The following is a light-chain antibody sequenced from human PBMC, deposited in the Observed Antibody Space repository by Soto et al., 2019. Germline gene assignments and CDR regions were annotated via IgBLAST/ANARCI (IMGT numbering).Light chain of an antibody. J-gene: IGKJ1*01. CDR3: QQYNYFWA. Sequence: DIQMTQSPSILSASVGDSVTITCRASQSVSRWLAWYQQKPGKAPKLLIYDASSLNSGVPSRFSGSQSGTEFTLTITSLLPDDFATYYCQQYNYFWAFGQGTKVDIK. CDR1: QSVSRW. V-gene: IGKV1-5*01. CDR2: DAS.